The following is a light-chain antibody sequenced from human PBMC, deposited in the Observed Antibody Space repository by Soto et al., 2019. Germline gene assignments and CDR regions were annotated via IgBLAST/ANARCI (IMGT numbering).Light chain of an antibody. Sequence: DIQLTPSPSSLSASVGDRVSISCRASQSISNYLNWYQQKPGKAPKVLIFAASRLQSGVPSRFSGSGSGTDFTLTISSLQPEDFATYYCQQSYTRTFGQGTKVEI. J-gene: IGKJ1*01. CDR2: AAS. CDR3: QQSYTRT. CDR1: QSISNY. V-gene: IGKV1-39*01.